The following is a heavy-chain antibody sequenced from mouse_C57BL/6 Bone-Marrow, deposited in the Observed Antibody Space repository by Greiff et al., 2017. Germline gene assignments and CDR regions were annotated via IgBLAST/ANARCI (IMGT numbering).Heavy chain of an antibody. CDR2: IDPSDSYT. CDR1: GYTFTSYW. J-gene: IGHJ2*01. V-gene: IGHV1-69*01. CDR3: ARCYYEGEYFDY. D-gene: IGHD1-1*01. Sequence: QVQLQQPGAELVMPGASVKLSCKASGYTFTSYWMHWVKQRPGQGLEWIGEIDPSDSYTNYNQKFKGKSTLTVDKSSSTAYMQLSSLTSEDSAVYYCARCYYEGEYFDYWGQGTTLTVSS.